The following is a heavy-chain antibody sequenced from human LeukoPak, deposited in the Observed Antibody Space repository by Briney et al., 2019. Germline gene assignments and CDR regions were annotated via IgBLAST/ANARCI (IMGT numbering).Heavy chain of an antibody. CDR1: GGSISSYY. CDR3: AALPLEQQLVLY. Sequence: SETLSLTCTVSGGSISSYYWSWIRQPPGKGLEWIGYIYYSGSTNYNPSLKSRVTISVDTSKNQFSLKLSSVTAADTAVYYCAALPLEQQLVLYWGQGTLVTVSS. D-gene: IGHD6-13*01. J-gene: IGHJ4*02. V-gene: IGHV4-59*01. CDR2: IYYSGST.